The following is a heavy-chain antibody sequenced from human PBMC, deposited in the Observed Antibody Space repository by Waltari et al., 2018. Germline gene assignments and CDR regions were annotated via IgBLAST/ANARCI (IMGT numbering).Heavy chain of an antibody. Sequence: QVQLQESGPGLVKPSQTLSLTCTVSGGSISGASYSWSWIRQPAGKGLEWIGRISSSGNTTYNPSLNSRVTISVDTSKNQFSLKLSSVTAADTAVYYCASSVSGYEFDYWGQGTLVTVSS. J-gene: IGHJ4*02. CDR2: ISSSGNT. V-gene: IGHV4-61*02. CDR1: GGSISGASYS. D-gene: IGHD5-12*01. CDR3: ASSVSGYEFDY.